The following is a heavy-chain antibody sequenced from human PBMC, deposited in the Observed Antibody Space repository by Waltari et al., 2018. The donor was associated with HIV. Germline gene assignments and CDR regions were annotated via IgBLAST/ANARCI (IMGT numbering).Heavy chain of an antibody. V-gene: IGHV3-7*01. Sequence: EVQLVESGGGLVQPGGSLRLSCAASGFTFSAYWLSWVRQEPGKGLALLPTIKQDGSEKYYVDSVKGRFTISRDNAKNSLYLQMNSLRAEDTAVYYCARDLSIAAAGADYWGQGTLVTVSS. D-gene: IGHD6-13*01. CDR1: GFTFSAYW. CDR3: ARDLSIAAAGADY. CDR2: IKQDGSEK. J-gene: IGHJ4*02.